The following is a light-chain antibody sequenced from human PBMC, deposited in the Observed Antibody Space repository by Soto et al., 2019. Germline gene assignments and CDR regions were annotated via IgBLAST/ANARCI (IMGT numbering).Light chain of an antibody. CDR2: GNS. CDR3: QSYDSSPLHV. V-gene: IGLV1-40*01. Sequence: QSVLTQPPSVSGAPGQRVTISCTGSSSNIGAGYDVHWYQQLPGTAPKLLIYGNSNRPSGVPDRFSGSKSGTSASLAITGLQAEDEADYYCQSYDSSPLHVFGTGTKLTVL. CDR1: SSNIGAGYD. J-gene: IGLJ1*01.